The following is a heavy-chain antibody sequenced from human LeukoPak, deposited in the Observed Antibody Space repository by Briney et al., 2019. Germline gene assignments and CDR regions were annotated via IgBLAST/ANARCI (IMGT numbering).Heavy chain of an antibody. CDR1: GITFITSA. CDR3: AKLLRGTVVPYYDY. D-gene: IGHD3-10*01. V-gene: IGHV3-23*01. Sequence: GGSLRLSCAASGITFITSAMSWVRQAPGKGLEWVSAISSSGGSTYYADSVKGRFTISRDNSKNTLHLQMNSLRVEDTAVYYCAKLLRGTVVPYYDYWGQGTLVTVSS. CDR2: ISSSGGST. J-gene: IGHJ4*02.